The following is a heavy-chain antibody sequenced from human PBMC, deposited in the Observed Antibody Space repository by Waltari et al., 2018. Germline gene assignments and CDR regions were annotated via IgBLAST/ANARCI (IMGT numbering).Heavy chain of an antibody. D-gene: IGHD7-27*01. CDR2: VSSNGAYI. CDR1: GCALCTYN. Sequence: EVQLMESGGGLVKPGGSLRLSCAASGCALCTYNMNWVRQAPGKGLEWVSSVSSNGAYIHYGDSVKGRFTISRDNAKTSLYLQMNGLRDEDTAVYYCARGGWGFYLDLWGQGALVTVSS. V-gene: IGHV3-21*01. CDR3: ARGGWGFYLDL. J-gene: IGHJ5*02.